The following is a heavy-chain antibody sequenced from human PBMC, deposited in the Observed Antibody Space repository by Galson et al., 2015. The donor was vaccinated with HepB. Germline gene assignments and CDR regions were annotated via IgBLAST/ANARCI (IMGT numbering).Heavy chain of an antibody. V-gene: IGHV6-1*01. CDR1: GDSVSSDSAV. CDR2: TYYRSKWYK. Sequence: CAISGDSVSSDSAVWNWIRQSPSRGLEWLGRTYYRSKWYKDYAVSVKSRITINPDTSKNQVSLQLEYVTPEDTAVYYCAYGMDVWGQGTTVTVSS. J-gene: IGHJ6*02. CDR3: AYGMDV.